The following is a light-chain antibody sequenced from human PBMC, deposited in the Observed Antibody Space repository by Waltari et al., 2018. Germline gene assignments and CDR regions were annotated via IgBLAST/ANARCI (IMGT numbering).Light chain of an antibody. CDR3: QQRNTWPRT. Sequence: IFLTQSPAPLSVSAGERAALSCRASQSVGTSLAWYQHRTGQAPRLLIYDASKRAAGIPVRFSGSGSGTDFTLAIDTLEPEDFAVYYCQQRNTWPRTFGQGTKVEI. J-gene: IGKJ1*01. CDR1: QSVGTS. CDR2: DAS. V-gene: IGKV3-11*01.